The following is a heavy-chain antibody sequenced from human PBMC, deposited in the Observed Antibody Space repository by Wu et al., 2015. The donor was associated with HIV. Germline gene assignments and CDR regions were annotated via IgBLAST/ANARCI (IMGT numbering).Heavy chain of an antibody. CDR1: GYTFIGYF. V-gene: IGHV1-2*02. J-gene: IGHJ4*02. D-gene: IGHD3-16*01. CDR2: INPNSGAT. Sequence: QVQLVQSGAEVKKPGASVKVSCKASGYTFIGYFMHWLRQAPGQGLEWMGWINPNSGATNYARRFQGRVTMTGDASISTAYMELRRLTSDDTAVYFCARDWAGFDYWGQGTLVTVSS. CDR3: ARDWAGFDY.